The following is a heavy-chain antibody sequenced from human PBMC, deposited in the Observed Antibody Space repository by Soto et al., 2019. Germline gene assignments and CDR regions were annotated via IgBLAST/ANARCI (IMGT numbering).Heavy chain of an antibody. D-gene: IGHD3-10*01. J-gene: IGHJ4*02. V-gene: IGHV1-69*04. CDR1: GGTFNFYS. CDR2: VNPILSMS. CDR3: ATSYGSGYRAFDF. Sequence: QVQLVQSGAEVKRPGSSVKVSCKASGGTFNFYSINWVRQAPGLGLEWMGRVNPILSMSNYAQRFQGRVTMTADKSTSTAYMELSGLRSVDTAIYYCATSYGSGYRAFDFWGQGALVTVSS.